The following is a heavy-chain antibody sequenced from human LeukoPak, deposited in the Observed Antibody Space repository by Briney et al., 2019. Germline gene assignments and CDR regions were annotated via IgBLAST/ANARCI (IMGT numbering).Heavy chain of an antibody. CDR2: VYYSGST. V-gene: IGHV4-59*08. J-gene: IGHJ6*02. Sequence: SETLSLTCTVSGGSINSDYWSWIRQPPGKGLEWLGYVYYSGSTNYNPSLKSRVTISVDTSKNQFSLKLSSVTAADTAVYYCARMTYYYGSGSNYGGRFDNNYYGMDVWGRGTTVTVSS. D-gene: IGHD3-10*01. CDR1: GGSINSDY. CDR3: ARMTYYYGSGSNYGGRFDNNYYGMDV.